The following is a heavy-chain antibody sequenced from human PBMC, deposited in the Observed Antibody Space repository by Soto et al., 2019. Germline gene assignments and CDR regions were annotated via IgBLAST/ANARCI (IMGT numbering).Heavy chain of an antibody. CDR3: AHKASVDIYNWFDP. V-gene: IGHV2-5*01. CDR2: IYWNDDK. D-gene: IGHD2-2*03. J-gene: IGHJ5*02. CDR1: GFSLSTSGVG. Sequence: SGPTLVNPTQTLTLTCTFSGFSLSTSGVGVGRIRQPPGKALEWLALIYWNDDKRYSPSLKSRLTITKDTSKNQVVLTMTNMDPVDTATYYCAHKASVDIYNWFDPWGQGTLVTVSS.